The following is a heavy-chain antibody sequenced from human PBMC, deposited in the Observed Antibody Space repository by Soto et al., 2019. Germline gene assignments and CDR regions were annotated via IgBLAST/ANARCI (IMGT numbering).Heavy chain of an antibody. V-gene: IGHV3-30*03. D-gene: IGHD6-19*01. CDR1: GFTFSTYG. CDR3: ATDLRTPSYSSGWLYYFDH. J-gene: IGHJ4*02. CDR2: ISYDGSDK. Sequence: GGSLRLSCAASGFTFSTYGMHWVRQAPGKGLEWVAVISYDGSDKYYADSVKGRFTVSRDNSKNTFYLQMNSLRAEDTAVYYCATDLRTPSYSSGWLYYFDHWGQGTLVTVSS.